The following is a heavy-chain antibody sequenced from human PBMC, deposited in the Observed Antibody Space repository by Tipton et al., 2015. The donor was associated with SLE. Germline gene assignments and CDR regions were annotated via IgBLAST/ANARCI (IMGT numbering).Heavy chain of an antibody. D-gene: IGHD2/OR15-2a*01. CDR2: ISYDGSNK. CDR3: ARPLLRSAFDI. V-gene: IGHV3-30-3*01. Sequence: SLRLSCAASGFTFSSYAMHWVRQAPGKGLEWVAVISYDGSNKYYADSVKGRFTISRDNAKNSLYLQMNSLRAEDTAVYYCARPLLRSAFDIWGQGTMVTVSS. J-gene: IGHJ3*02. CDR1: GFTFSSYA.